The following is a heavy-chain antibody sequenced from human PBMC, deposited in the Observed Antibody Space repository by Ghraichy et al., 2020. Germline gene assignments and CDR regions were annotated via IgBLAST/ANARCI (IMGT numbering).Heavy chain of an antibody. CDR2: IYYSGST. CDR1: GGSISSSSYY. V-gene: IGHV4-39*01. J-gene: IGHJ3*02. Sequence: SETLSLTCTVSGGSISSSSYYWGWIRQPPGKGLEWIGSIYYSGSTYYNPSLKSRVTISVDTSKNQFSLKLSSVTAADTAVYYCARRVEGCSSTSCYASYAFDIWGQGTMVTVSS. CDR3: ARRVEGCSSTSCYASYAFDI. D-gene: IGHD2-2*01.